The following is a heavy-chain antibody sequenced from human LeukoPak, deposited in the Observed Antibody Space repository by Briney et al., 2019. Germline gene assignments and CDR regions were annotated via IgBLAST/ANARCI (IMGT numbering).Heavy chain of an antibody. CDR3: ARGRGPLANNWFDP. V-gene: IGHV1-2*02. Sequence: ASVKVSCKASGYTFTGYYMHWVRQAPGQGLEWMGWINPNSGGTNYAQKFQGRVTMTRDTSISTAYMELSRLRSDDTAVYYCARGRGPLANNWFDPWGQGTLVTVSS. J-gene: IGHJ5*02. D-gene: IGHD3-10*01. CDR2: INPNSGGT. CDR1: GYTFTGYY.